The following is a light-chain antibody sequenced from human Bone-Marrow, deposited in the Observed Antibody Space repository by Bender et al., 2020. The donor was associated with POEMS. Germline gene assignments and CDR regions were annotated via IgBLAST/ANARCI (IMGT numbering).Light chain of an antibody. Sequence: QSALTQPASVSGSPGQSITISCTGSSSDIGEYDLVSWYQQHPGKAPKLMIFESTKRPSGIFGRFSGSKSGDTASLTISGLQAEDEADYYCCSYTSRHTWVFGGGTKLTVL. J-gene: IGLJ3*02. CDR1: SSDIGEYDL. CDR3: CSYTSRHTWV. CDR2: EST. V-gene: IGLV2-14*01.